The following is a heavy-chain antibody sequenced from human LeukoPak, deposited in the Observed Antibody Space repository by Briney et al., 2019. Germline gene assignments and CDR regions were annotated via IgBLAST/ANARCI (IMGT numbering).Heavy chain of an antibody. J-gene: IGHJ4*02. Sequence: GGSLRLSCAAAGFTFTDYWMSVVRQAAGKGLEWVGNIKEDGSDKYYVDSVKGRFTIPRENAKNSVYLQMNSLRADDTAMYYCATSRDTAMEAGGQGTLVTVSS. CDR3: ATSRDTAMEA. CDR1: GFTFTDYW. CDR2: IKEDGSDK. D-gene: IGHD5-18*01. V-gene: IGHV3-7*01.